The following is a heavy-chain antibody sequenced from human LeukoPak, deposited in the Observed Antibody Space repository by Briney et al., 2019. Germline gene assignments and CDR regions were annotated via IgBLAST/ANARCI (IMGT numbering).Heavy chain of an antibody. CDR1: GGSISSGGYS. Sequence: PSETLSLTCAVSGGSISSGGYSWSWIPQPPGKGLEWIGYIYHSGSTYYNPSLKSRVTISVDRSKNQFSLKLSSVTAADTAVYYCARVIAVAGAIDYWGQGTLVTVSS. CDR3: ARVIAVAGAIDY. D-gene: IGHD6-19*01. J-gene: IGHJ4*02. V-gene: IGHV4-30-2*01. CDR2: IYHSGST.